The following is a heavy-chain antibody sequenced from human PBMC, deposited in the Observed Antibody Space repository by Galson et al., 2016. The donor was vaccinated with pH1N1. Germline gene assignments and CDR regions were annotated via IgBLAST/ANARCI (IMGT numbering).Heavy chain of an antibody. J-gene: IGHJ4*02. CDR1: GFAFSNYA. D-gene: IGHD3-16*02. Sequence: SLRLSCAVSGFAFSNYAMSWVRQAPGKGLEWVSATSGSGDTTYFADSVRGRSTVSRDHSKNTLYLQMSSLRAEDTGVYYCAKDLGDNIWGSYRPGDWGLGTLVTVSS. CDR3: AKDLGDNIWGSYRPGD. V-gene: IGHV3-23*01. CDR2: TSGSGDTT.